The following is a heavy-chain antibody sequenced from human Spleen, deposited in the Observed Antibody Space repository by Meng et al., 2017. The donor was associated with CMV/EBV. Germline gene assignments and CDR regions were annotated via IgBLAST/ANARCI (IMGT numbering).Heavy chain of an antibody. J-gene: IGHJ6*02. CDR2: MNPNSGHT. Sequence: ASVKVSCKASGYTFTNYDINWVRQASGQGLEWMGWMNPNSGHTGYGQKLQGRLTMTRNTSINTTYMELSSLRSEDTAVYYCASQILHSRSSHFPYYYAMDVWGQGTTVTVSS. V-gene: IGHV1-8*01. D-gene: IGHD6-6*01. CDR1: GYTFTNYD. CDR3: ASQILHSRSSHFPYYYAMDV.